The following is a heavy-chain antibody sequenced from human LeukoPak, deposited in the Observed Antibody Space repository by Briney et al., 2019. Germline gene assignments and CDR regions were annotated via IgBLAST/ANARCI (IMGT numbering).Heavy chain of an antibody. J-gene: IGHJ4*02. V-gene: IGHV1-18*01. CDR2: ISAYNGNT. Sequence: ASVKVSCKASGYTFTSYGISWVRQAPGQGLEWMGWISAYNGNTNYAQKLQGRVTMTTDTSTSAAYMELRSLRSDDTAVYYCARALSRDYRDYRLGYWGQGTLVTVSS. CDR1: GYTFTSYG. CDR3: ARALSRDYRDYRLGY. D-gene: IGHD4-17*01.